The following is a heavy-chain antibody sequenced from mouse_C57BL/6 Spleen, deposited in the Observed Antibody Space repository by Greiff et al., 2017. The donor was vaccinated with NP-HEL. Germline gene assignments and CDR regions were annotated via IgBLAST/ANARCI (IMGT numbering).Heavy chain of an antibody. Sequence: VQLQQSGAELVRPGASVKLSCKASGYTFTDYYINWVKQRPGQGLEWIARIYPGSGNTYYNEKFKGKATLTAEKSSSTAYMQLSSLTSEDSAVDFCARSVYDYAPWFAYWGQGTLVTVSA. J-gene: IGHJ3*01. V-gene: IGHV1-76*01. D-gene: IGHD2-4*01. CDR1: GYTFTDYY. CDR2: IYPGSGNT. CDR3: ARSVYDYAPWFAY.